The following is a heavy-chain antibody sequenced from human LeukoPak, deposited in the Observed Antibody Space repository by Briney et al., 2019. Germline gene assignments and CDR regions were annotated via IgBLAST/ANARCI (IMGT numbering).Heavy chain of an antibody. CDR1: GFTFSGSA. CDR2: IRSKANNYAT. J-gene: IGHJ4*02. V-gene: IGHV3-73*01. D-gene: IGHD4-17*01. CDR3: TIYGDYPFDY. Sequence: PGGSLRPSCAASGFTFSGSAMHWVRQASGKGLEWVGRIRSKANNYATAYAASVKGRITISRDDSKNTAYLQMNSLKTEDTAVYYCTIYGDYPFDYWGQGTLVTVSS.